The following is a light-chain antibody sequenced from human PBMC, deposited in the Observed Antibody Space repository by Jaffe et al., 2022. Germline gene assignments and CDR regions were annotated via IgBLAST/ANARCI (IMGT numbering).Light chain of an antibody. CDR2: AAS. Sequence: DIQMTQSPSSLSASVGDRVTITCRASHDISSNLAWFQQKPGEAPKSLIYAASNLQSGVPSKFSGSGSGTDFTLTISSLQPEDFATYYCHQYHAFPLTFGGGTKVEIK. CDR3: HQYHAFPLT. CDR1: HDISSN. V-gene: IGKV1-16*02. J-gene: IGKJ4*01.